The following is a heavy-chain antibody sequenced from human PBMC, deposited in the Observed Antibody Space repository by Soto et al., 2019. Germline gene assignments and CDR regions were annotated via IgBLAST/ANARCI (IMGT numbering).Heavy chain of an antibody. CDR2: ISYSGRT. V-gene: IGHV4-31*03. CDR3: AGDALSRDSI. J-gene: IGHJ4*02. Sequence: QVQLQESGPGLVKPSQTLSLTCTVSGGSISSGGYYWNWIRQHPGKGLEWIGYISYSGRTYYNPSLERRVTISVDTAKNPFFLKLSSVTAADTAVYYCAGDALSRDSIWGQGALVTVSS. D-gene: IGHD3-22*01. CDR1: GGSISSGGYY.